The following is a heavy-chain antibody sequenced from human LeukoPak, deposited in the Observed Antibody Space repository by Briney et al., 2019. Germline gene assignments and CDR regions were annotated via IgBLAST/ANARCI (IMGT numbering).Heavy chain of an antibody. CDR1: GYTFTGYY. V-gene: IGHV1-2*02. J-gene: IGHJ6*02. CDR2: INPNSGGT. Sequence: ASVKVSCKASGYTFTGYYMHWVRQAPRQGLEWMGWINPNSGGTNYAQKFQGRVTMTRDTSISTAYMELSRLRSDDTAVYYCARDIVVVPAATYYYYGMDVWGQGTTVTVSS. CDR3: ARDIVVVPAATYYYYGMDV. D-gene: IGHD2-2*01.